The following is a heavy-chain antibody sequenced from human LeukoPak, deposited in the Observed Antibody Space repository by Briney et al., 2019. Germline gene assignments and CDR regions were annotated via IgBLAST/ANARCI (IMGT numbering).Heavy chain of an antibody. J-gene: IGHJ4*02. Sequence: SETLSLTCAVSGGSINSDGYSWGWIRQPPGKGLEWIGYIYHSGITYYNPSLKSRVTISVNRSENHFSLKLSSVTAADTAVYFCVRVDPPPFTYFDHWGQGALVVVSS. V-gene: IGHV4-30-2*01. D-gene: IGHD2/OR15-2a*01. CDR3: VRVDPPPFTYFDH. CDR1: GGSINSDGYS. CDR2: IYHSGIT.